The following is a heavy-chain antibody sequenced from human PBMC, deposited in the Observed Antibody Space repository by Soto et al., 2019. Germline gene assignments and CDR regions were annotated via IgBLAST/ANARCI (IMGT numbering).Heavy chain of an antibody. V-gene: IGHV4-61*01. CDR2: IYYSGST. Sequence: QVQLQESGPGLVKPSETLSLTCTVSGGSVSSGSYYWSWIRQPQGKGLEWIGYIYYSGSTNYNPPLQSRATLPVDTSKNQFSLKLSSVTAADTAVYYCARDQWVLCIGSPSDAFDILGQGTMVTVSS. J-gene: IGHJ3*02. CDR1: GGSVSSGSYY. CDR3: ARDQWVLCIGSPSDAFDI. D-gene: IGHD2-2*01.